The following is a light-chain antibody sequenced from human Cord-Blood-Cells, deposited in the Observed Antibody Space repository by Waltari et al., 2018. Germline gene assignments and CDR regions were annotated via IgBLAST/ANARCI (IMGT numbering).Light chain of an antibody. CDR1: QSISSY. Sequence: DIQMTPAPSSLSASVGDRVTITCRASQSISSYLDWYQQKPGKAPKLLIYAASSLQSGVPSRFSGSVSGTDFTLTISSPQPEDFATYDCQQSYSTPFTFGPGTKVDI. CDR2: AAS. V-gene: IGKV1-39*01. J-gene: IGKJ3*01. CDR3: QQSYSTPFT.